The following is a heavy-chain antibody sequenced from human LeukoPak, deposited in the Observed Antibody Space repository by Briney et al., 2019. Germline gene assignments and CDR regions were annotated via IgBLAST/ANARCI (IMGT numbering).Heavy chain of an antibody. J-gene: IGHJ6*02. CDR3: ARDRAFHYDFWSGYYPPYYYYGMDV. Sequence: GGSLRLSCEASGFTFSSYSMNWVRQAPGKGLEWVSSISSSSSYIYYADSVKGRFTISRDNSKNTLYLQMNSLRAEDTAVYYCARDRAFHYDFWSGYYPPYYYYGMDVWGQGTTVTVSS. CDR1: GFTFSSYS. D-gene: IGHD3-3*01. CDR2: ISSSSSYI. V-gene: IGHV3-21*01.